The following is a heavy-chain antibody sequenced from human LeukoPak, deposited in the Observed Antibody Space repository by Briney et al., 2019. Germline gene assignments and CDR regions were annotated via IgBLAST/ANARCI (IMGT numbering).Heavy chain of an antibody. CDR2: ISSSGDST. D-gene: IGHD1-26*01. CDR3: VKGIRQYAYRTFDY. J-gene: IGHJ4*02. V-gene: IGHV3-64D*09. Sequence: PGGSLRLSCSASGFTFRSYAMLWVRQAPGKGLEYVSAISSSGDSTYYADSLKGRFTISRDNSKNTLYLQMRSLRPEDTAVYYCVKGIRQYAYRTFDYWGQGTLVTVSS. CDR1: GFTFRSYA.